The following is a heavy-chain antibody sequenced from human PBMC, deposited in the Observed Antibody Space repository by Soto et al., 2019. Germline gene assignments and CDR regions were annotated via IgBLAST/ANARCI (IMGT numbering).Heavy chain of an antibody. CDR2: INSKSGAT. J-gene: IGHJ2*01. CDR3: ARDKEMATMQGYFDL. Sequence: ASVKVSCKASGYTFTGYYMHWVRQAPGQGLEWMGWINSKSGATNYAQNFQGRVTMTRDTSISTAYMELSRLRSDDTAVYYCARDKEMATMQGYFDLWGRGTLVTVSS. V-gene: IGHV1-2*02. D-gene: IGHD5-12*01. CDR1: GYTFTGYY.